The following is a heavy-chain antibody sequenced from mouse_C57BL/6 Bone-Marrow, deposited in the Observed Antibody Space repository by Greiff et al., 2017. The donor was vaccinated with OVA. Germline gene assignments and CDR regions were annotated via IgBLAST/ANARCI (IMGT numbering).Heavy chain of an antibody. CDR3: ARDERGPFAY. V-gene: IGHV1-18*01. J-gene: IGHJ3*01. Sequence: EVQLQESGPELVKPGASVKIPCKASGYTFTDYNMDWVKQSHGKSLEWIGDINPNNGGTIYNQKFKGKATMTVDKSSSTAYMELRSLTSEDTAVYYGARDERGPFAYWGQGTLVTVSA. CDR1: GYTFTDYN. CDR2: INPNNGGT.